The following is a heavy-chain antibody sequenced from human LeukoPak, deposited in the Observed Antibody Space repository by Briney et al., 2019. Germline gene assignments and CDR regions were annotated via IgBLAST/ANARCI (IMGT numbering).Heavy chain of an antibody. Sequence: GGSLRLSCAASGFTFSSYTMSWVRQTPGKGLEWVSSVFGGGGTRYADSVMGRFTISRDNSKSTLYLQMNSLRAEDTAVYYCARTYTNNAGYYLYWGQGTLVTVSS. J-gene: IGHJ4*02. CDR1: GFTFSSYT. V-gene: IGHV3-53*01. CDR2: VFGGGGT. D-gene: IGHD3-22*01. CDR3: ARTYTNNAGYYLY.